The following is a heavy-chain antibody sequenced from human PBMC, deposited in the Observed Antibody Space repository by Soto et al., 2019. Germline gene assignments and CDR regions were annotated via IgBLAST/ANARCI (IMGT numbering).Heavy chain of an antibody. CDR3: AIDAGNTGGRPFFDF. CDR2: MSNDGCKE. CDR1: GFTFTSHA. D-gene: IGHD1-1*01. V-gene: IGHV3-30-3*01. J-gene: IGHJ5*01. Sequence: PGGSRRLSCAASGFTFTSHALHWARQAPGKGLRWVDLMSNDGCKEQYARSVGGRFSGARDRSRRPLYLQLNCLKPDGTAVYFCAIDAGNTGGRPFFDFWGQRNLVTVSS.